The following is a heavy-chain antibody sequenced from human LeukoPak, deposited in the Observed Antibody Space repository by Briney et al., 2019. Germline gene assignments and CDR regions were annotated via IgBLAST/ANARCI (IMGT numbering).Heavy chain of an antibody. J-gene: IGHJ6*03. CDR3: ARQDYDILTGSYYYYYMDV. CDR2: IYYSGST. CDR1: GGSISSSNYY. D-gene: IGHD3-9*01. Sequence: SETLSLTCTVSGGSISSSNYYWGWIRQPPGKGLEWIGSIYYSGSTYYSPSLKGRVTISVDTSKNQFSLKLSSVTAADTAVYYCARQDYDILTGSYYYYYMDVWGKGTTVTISS. V-gene: IGHV4-39*01.